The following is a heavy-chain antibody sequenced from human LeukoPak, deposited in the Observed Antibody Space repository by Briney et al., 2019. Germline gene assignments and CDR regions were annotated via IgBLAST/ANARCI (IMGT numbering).Heavy chain of an antibody. V-gene: IGHV3-30-3*01. CDR3: ARPYDFWSGPFDP. Sequence: GGSLRLSCAASGFIFSSYAMSWVRQAPGKGLEWVAVISYDGSNKYYADSVKGRFTISRDNSKNTLYLQMNSLRAEDTAVYYCARPYDFWSGPFDPWGQGTLVTVSS. J-gene: IGHJ5*02. CDR2: ISYDGSNK. CDR1: GFIFSSYA. D-gene: IGHD3-3*01.